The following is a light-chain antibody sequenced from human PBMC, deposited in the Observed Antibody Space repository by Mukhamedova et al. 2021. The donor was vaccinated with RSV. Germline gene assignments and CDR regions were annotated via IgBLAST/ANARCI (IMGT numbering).Light chain of an antibody. V-gene: IGLV2-8*01. J-gene: IGLJ2*01. CDR2: EVT. CDR3: SSYAGSNGVL. CDR1: SSDVGGYNY. Sequence: VTISCTGTSSDVGGYNYVSWYQQHPGKASKLVIYEVTKRPSGVPDRFSGSKSGDTASLTVSGLQAEDEADYYCSSYAGSNGVLFG.